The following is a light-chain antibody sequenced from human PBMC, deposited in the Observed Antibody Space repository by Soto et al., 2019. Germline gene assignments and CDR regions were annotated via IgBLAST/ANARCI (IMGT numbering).Light chain of an antibody. V-gene: IGKV3-20*01. CDR2: DAS. Sequence: EIVLTQSPGTLSLSPGERATLSCRASQSVSSSYLAWYQQKPGQAPRLLIYDASSSATGIPDRFSGSGSGTDFTLTISRLEPEEYAVYFCPQYGSSPYTFGQTTKLEIK. CDR3: PQYGSSPYT. CDR1: QSVSSSY. J-gene: IGKJ2*01.